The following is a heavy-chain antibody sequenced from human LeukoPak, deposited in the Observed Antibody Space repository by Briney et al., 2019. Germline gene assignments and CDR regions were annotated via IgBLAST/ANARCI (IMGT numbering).Heavy chain of an antibody. CDR3: ARVSDYDILTGLGY. V-gene: IGHV4-30-2*05. CDR1: GGSISSGSYY. J-gene: IGHJ4*02. D-gene: IGHD3-9*01. CDR2: IYHSGST. Sequence: SETLSLTCTVSGGSISSGSYYRSWIRQPPGKGLEWIGYIYHSGSTYYNPSLKSRVTISVDTSKNQFSLKLSSVTAADTAVYYCARVSDYDILTGLGYWGQGTLVTVSS.